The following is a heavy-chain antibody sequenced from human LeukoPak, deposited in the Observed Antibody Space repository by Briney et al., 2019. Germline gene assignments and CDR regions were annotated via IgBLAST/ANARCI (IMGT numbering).Heavy chain of an antibody. V-gene: IGHV4-34*01. CDR1: GGSFSGYY. CDR3: ARVRRVIGFDY. J-gene: IGHJ4*02. CDR2: INHSGST. D-gene: IGHD2-21*01. Sequence: PSETLSLTRAVYGGSFSGYYWSWIRQPPGKGLEWIGEINHSGSTNYNPSLKSRVTISVDTSKNQFSLKLSSVTAADTAVYYCARVRRVIGFDYWGQGTLVTVSS.